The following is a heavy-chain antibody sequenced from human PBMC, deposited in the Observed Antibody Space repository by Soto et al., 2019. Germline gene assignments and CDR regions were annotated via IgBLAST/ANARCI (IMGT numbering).Heavy chain of an antibody. Sequence: QVQLVESGGGLVKPGGSLRLSCAASGFTLSDHYMSWIRQAPGKGLEWVSYISSSSSYTDNADFVKGRFTISRDNAKDSLYLQMSSLRAEDTAVYYCARGASGGSGWNYYYYYGMDVWGSGTTVTVSS. CDR1: GFTLSDHY. D-gene: IGHD6-19*01. CDR3: ARGASGGSGWNYYYYYGMDV. J-gene: IGHJ6*04. V-gene: IGHV3-11*05. CDR2: ISSSSSYT.